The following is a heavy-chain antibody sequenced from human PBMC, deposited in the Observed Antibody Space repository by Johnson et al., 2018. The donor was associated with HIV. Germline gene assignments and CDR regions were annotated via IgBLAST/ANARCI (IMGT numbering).Heavy chain of an antibody. CDR1: GFTFDDYA. CDR3: AKGSVAVLDAFDI. CDR2: ISWNSGSI. V-gene: IGHV3-9*01. Sequence: GLVQPGRSLRLSCAASGFTFDDYAMHWVRQAPGKGLEWVSGISWNSGSIGYADSVKGRFTISRDNSKNTLYLQMNSLGAEDTAGYYCAKGSVAVLDAFDIWGQGTMVTVSS. D-gene: IGHD4-23*01. J-gene: IGHJ3*02.